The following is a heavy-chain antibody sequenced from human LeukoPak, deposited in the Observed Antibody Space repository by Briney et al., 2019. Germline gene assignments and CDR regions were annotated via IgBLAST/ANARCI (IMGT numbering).Heavy chain of an antibody. V-gene: IGHV3-23*01. J-gene: IGHJ4*02. CDR2: ISGSGGGT. CDR3: AKGISWYSSGWYYFDY. CDR1: GFTFSSYA. Sequence: GGSLRLSCAASGFTFSSYAMSWVRQAPGKGLEWVSAISGSGGGTYYADSVKGRFTISRDNSKNTLYLQMSSLRAEDTAVYYCAKGISWYSSGWYYFDYWGQGALVTVSS. D-gene: IGHD6-19*01.